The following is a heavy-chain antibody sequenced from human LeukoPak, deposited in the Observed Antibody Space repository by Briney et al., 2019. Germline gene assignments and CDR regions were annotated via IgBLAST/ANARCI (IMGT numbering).Heavy chain of an antibody. V-gene: IGHV1-46*01. CDR3: AKEQRAGLSGSLGGLFASYYTYYYMDV. D-gene: IGHD3-16*01. J-gene: IGHJ6*03. Sequence: GASVNVSCKTSGYTFTMYSIHWVRQAPGQELEWMGMINPSDGATTYAQRFQGRVTMTRDMSTTTVHMDLRSLRSDGTAVCFCAKEQRAGLSGSLGGLFASYYTYYYMDVWGRGTTVTVSS. CDR1: GYTFTMYS. CDR2: INPSDGAT.